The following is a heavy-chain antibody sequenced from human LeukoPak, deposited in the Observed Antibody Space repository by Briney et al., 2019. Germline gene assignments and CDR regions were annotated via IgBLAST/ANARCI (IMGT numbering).Heavy chain of an antibody. Sequence: PGGSLRLSCAASGFTFSSYGMHWVRQAPGQGLEWMGIINPSGGSTSYAQKFQGRVTMTRDMSTSTVYMELSSLRSEDTAVYYCARDFDYGSGSYYNRIAAAGREVNWFDPWGQGTLVTVSS. V-gene: IGHV1-46*01. D-gene: IGHD3-10*01. CDR2: INPSGGST. CDR3: ARDFDYGSGSYYNRIAAAGREVNWFDP. J-gene: IGHJ5*02. CDR1: GFTFSSYG.